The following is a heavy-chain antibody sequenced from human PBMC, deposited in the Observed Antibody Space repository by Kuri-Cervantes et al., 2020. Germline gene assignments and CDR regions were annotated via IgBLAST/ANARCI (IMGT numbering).Heavy chain of an antibody. CDR3: ARAGTMVRTRMDV. CDR1: GFTFDDYG. CDR2: INWNGGST. D-gene: IGHD3-10*01. J-gene: IGHJ6*02. Sequence: GGSLRLSCAASGFTFDDYGMSWVRQAPGKGLEWVSGINWNGGSTGYADSVKGRFTISRDNARNSLYLQMNSLRAEDTAVYYCARAGTMVRTRMDVWGQGTTVTVSS. V-gene: IGHV3-20*04.